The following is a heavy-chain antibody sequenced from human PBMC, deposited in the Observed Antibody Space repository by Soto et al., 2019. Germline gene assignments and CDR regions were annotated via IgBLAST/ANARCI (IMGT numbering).Heavy chain of an antibody. CDR1: GFTFSSHA. Sequence: EVQLLESGGALKQPGGSLRLSCAASGFTFSSHAMSWVRQAPGKGLEWVSSIIGDGRSTKYADSVKGRFTISRDNFQNMLYLRMNSLRAEDTACYYMTKGMSDRVPILNVAYWGQGTLVTVTP. J-gene: IGHJ4*02. V-gene: IGHV3-23*01. CDR2: IIGDGRST. D-gene: IGHD3-10*01. CDR3: TKGMSDRVPILNVAY.